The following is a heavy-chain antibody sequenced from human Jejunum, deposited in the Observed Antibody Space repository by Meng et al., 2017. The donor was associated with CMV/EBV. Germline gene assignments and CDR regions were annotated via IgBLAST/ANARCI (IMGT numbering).Heavy chain of an antibody. CDR1: GFTFNFYG. V-gene: IGHV3-30*02. Sequence: SGFTFNFYGMHWVRQTPGKGLEWVAFKRYDGTKTYYGDSVKGRFTISRDDSRKTLYLQMDSLRPEDTAIYYCAKDQSGYGFYLDSWGQGTRGTVSS. D-gene: IGHD5-12*01. CDR3: AKDQSGYGFYLDS. J-gene: IGHJ4*02. CDR2: KRYDGTKT.